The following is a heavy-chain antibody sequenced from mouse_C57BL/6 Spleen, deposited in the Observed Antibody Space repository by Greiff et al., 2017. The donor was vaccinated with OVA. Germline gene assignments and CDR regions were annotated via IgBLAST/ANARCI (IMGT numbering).Heavy chain of an antibody. V-gene: IGHV1-54*01. Sequence: VQLQQSGAELVRPGTSVKVSCKASGYAFTNYLIEWVKQRPGQGLEWIGVINPGSGGTNYNEKFKGKATLTADKSSSTAYMQLSSLTSEDSAVYFGARFYDYEGYYAMDYWGQGTSVTVSS. J-gene: IGHJ4*01. CDR2: INPGSGGT. CDR1: GYAFTNYL. D-gene: IGHD2-4*01. CDR3: ARFYDYEGYYAMDY.